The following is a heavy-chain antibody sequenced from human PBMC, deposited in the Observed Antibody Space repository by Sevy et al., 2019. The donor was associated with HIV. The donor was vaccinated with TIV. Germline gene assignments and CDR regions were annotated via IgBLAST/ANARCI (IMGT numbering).Heavy chain of an antibody. CDR3: AKETWGRFDP. Sequence: GGSLRLSCAASGFTFSGYAMSWVRQAPGKGLEWVSLITGSGSKTYYAYSVKGRFTISKNNSKNTVNLQMNSLRVEETAIYYWAKETWGRFDPWGQGILVTVSS. D-gene: IGHD7-27*01. V-gene: IGHV3-23*01. J-gene: IGHJ5*02. CDR2: ITGSGSKT. CDR1: GFTFSGYA.